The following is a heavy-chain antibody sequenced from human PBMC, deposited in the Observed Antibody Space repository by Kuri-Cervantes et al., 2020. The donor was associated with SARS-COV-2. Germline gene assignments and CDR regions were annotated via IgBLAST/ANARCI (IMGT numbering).Heavy chain of an antibody. CDR2: ISGSGANT. CDR1: GFTFSSHG. J-gene: IGHJ4*02. D-gene: IGHD2/OR15-2a*01. V-gene: IGHV3-23*01. Sequence: GESLKISCAASGFTFSSHGMHWVRQAPGKGLEWVSGISGSGANTYYADSVKGWFTISRDNSKNTLYPQMNSLRAEDTAVYYCVKDSRVYYFDYWGQGTLVTVSS. CDR3: VKDSRVYYFDY.